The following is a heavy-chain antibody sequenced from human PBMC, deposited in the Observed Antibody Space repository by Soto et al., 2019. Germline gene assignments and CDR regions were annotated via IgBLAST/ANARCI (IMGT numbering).Heavy chain of an antibody. CDR2: IIPIFGTA. CDR3: ASLHCTNGVCSNRNWFDP. CDR1: GYTFTGYY. V-gene: IGHV1-69*13. J-gene: IGHJ5*02. Sequence: ASVKVSCKASGYTFTGYYMHWVRQAPGQGLEWMGGIIPIFGTANYAQKFQGRVTITADESTSTAYMELSSLRSEDTAVYYCASLHCTNGVCSNRNWFDPWGQGTLVTVSS. D-gene: IGHD2-8*01.